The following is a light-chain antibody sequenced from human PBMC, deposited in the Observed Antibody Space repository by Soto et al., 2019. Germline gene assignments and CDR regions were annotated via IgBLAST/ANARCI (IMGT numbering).Light chain of an antibody. CDR1: SSDVGGSSY. CDR2: DVN. V-gene: IGLV2-14*01. Sequence: QSALTQPASVSGSPGQSITISCTGTSSDVGGSSYVSWYQQHPGKAPKLMIYDVNNRPSGVSNRFSGSKSGNTASLTISGLQAEDEADYYCGSYTSSSTLYVFGTGTKVTVL. J-gene: IGLJ1*01. CDR3: GSYTSSSTLYV.